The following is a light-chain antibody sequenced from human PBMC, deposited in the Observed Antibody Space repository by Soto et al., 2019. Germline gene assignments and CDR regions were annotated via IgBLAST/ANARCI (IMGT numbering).Light chain of an antibody. Sequence: EIVLTQSPGTLSLSPGERATLSCRASQSVSSSYLACYQQKPGQAPRLLIYGASSRATGIPDSFSGSGSGTDFTLTISRLEPEDFAVYYCQQYGSSPYTFGQGTKLEIK. CDR1: QSVSSSY. CDR3: QQYGSSPYT. CDR2: GAS. V-gene: IGKV3-20*01. J-gene: IGKJ2*01.